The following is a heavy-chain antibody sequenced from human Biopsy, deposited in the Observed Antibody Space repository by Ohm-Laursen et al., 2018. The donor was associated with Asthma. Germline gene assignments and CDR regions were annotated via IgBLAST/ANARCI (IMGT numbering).Heavy chain of an antibody. CDR2: ISYDGSSI. J-gene: IGHJ4*02. CDR1: RFTHD. Sequence: SLRLSRAASRFTHDMHWVRQAPGKGLERVAVISYDGSSIYYADSVKGRFPISRDNSKNTLSLQMNSLTAEDTAVYSCARVGVAGTHIEDWGQGTLVTVSS. CDR3: ARVGVAGTHIED. D-gene: IGHD6-19*01. V-gene: IGHV3-30-3*01.